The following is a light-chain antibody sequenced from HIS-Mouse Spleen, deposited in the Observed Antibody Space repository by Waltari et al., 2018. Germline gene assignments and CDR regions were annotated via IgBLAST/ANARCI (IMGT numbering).Light chain of an antibody. Sequence: DIVMTQSPLSLPVTPGEPASISCRSSQSLLHSNGYNYLDWYLQKPGQSPQLLIYLGSNRASGVPDRFSGSGSGTDFTLKISIVEAEDVGVYYCMQALQTPRGGSFGQGTKVEIK. V-gene: IGKV2-28*01. J-gene: IGKJ1*01. CDR2: LGS. CDR1: QSLLHSNGYNY. CDR3: MQALQTPRGGS.